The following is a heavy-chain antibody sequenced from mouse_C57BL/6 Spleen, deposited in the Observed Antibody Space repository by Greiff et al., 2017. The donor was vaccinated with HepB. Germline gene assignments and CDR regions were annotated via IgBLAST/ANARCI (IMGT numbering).Heavy chain of an antibody. CDR1: GYTFTSYW. CDR2: IHPNSGST. J-gene: IGHJ2*01. CDR3: AREGGWLRTIGGY. D-gene: IGHD2-2*01. Sequence: QVQLQQSGAELVKPGASVKLSCKASGYTFTSYWMHWVKQRPGQGLEWIGMIHPNSGSTNYNEKFKSKATLTVDKSSSTAYMQLSSLTSEDSAVYDCAREGGWLRTIGGYWGQGTTLTVSS. V-gene: IGHV1-64*01.